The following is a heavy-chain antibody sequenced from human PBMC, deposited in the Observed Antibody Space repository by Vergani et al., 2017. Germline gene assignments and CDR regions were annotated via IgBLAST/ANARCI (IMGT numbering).Heavy chain of an antibody. V-gene: IGHV1-8*01. CDR3: AGYPWEGNRRGRFDY. J-gene: IGHJ4*02. Sequence: QVQLVQSGAEVKKPGASVKVSCKASGYTFTSYDINWVRQAAGQGLEWMGWMNPNSGNTGYAQNFQGRVTMTRNNSISTAYMELSSLRSEDTAVYYCAGYPWEGNRRGRFDYWGQGTLVTVSS. CDR1: GYTFTSYD. D-gene: IGHD1-26*01. CDR2: MNPNSGNT.